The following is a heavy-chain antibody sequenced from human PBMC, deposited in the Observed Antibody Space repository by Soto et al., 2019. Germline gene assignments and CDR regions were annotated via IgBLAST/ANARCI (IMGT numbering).Heavy chain of an antibody. CDR2: NCKSATT. CDR3: ARGGYCLTDRCFPNGMDS. V-gene: IGHV4-30-4*01. D-gene: IGHD2-15*01. CDR1: GDSISSVDYF. J-gene: IGHJ6*02. Sequence: SETLSLTCSVSGDSISSVDYFWAWIRQPPGQALDYIGYNCKSATTYYNPSFEGRISISLDKKKSQLSLNLTSVTAAATAVYLCARGGYCLTDRCFPNGMDSWGQGTTVTVSS.